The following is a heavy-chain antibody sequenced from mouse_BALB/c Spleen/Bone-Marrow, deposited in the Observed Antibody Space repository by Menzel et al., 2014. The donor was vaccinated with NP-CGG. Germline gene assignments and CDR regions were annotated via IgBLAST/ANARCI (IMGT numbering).Heavy chain of an antibody. D-gene: IGHD2-4*01. CDR2: ISSGGSYT. Sequence: EVKVVESGGGLVKPGGSLKLSCAASGFTFSSYAMSWVRQTPEKRLEWVATISSGGSYTYYPDSVKGRFTISRDNAKSTLYLQMSNLRSEDTAMYYCARHGITRLLDYWGQGTTLTGSS. J-gene: IGHJ2*01. CDR3: ARHGITRLLDY. V-gene: IGHV5-9-3*01. CDR1: GFTFSSYA.